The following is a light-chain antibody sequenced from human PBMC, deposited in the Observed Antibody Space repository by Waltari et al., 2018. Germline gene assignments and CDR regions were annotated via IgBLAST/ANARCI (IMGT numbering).Light chain of an antibody. CDR1: RSVLYSSDNKTY. J-gene: IGKJ3*01. CDR3: QKYVNIPFT. CDR2: LAS. Sequence: DIVMTQSPDSLAVSLVERATINCTSSRSVLYSSDNKTYLACYQQKPGPPPKVLIFLASTRESAVPDRFSGSESEKDFTFSISSLQAEDVAVYDCQKYVNIPFTFGPGTQVDVK. V-gene: IGKV4-1*01.